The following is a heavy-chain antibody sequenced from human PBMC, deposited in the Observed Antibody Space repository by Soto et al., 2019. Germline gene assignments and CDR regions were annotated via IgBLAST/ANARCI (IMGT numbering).Heavy chain of an antibody. Sequence: ASVKVSCKASGYTFTSYYMHWVRQAPGQGLEWMGIINPSGGNTGYAQKFQGRVTMTRNTSTSTVYMELSSLRSEATAVYYCARGGMINWNYAETDYWGQGTLVTVSS. CDR2: INPSGGNT. D-gene: IGHD1-7*01. J-gene: IGHJ4*02. CDR1: GYTFTSYY. CDR3: ARGGMINWNYAETDY. V-gene: IGHV1-46*01.